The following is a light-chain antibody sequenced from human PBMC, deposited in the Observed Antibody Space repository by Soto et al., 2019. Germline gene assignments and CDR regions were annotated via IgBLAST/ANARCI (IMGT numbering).Light chain of an antibody. CDR2: SNN. J-gene: IGLJ3*02. CDR1: SSNIGSNT. Sequence: QSVLTQPPSASGAPGQRVTISCSGSSSNIGSNTVNWYQQFPGTAPRVLMYSNNQRPSGVPGRFSGSKSGTSGFLAISGLQSYDGADYYCGAWDDSLDGPVFGGGTKLTVL. V-gene: IGLV1-44*01. CDR3: GAWDDSLDGPV.